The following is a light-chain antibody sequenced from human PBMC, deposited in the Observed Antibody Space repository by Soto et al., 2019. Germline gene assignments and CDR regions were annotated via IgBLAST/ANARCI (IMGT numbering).Light chain of an antibody. Sequence: QSALTQPPSASGSLGQSVTISCTGTTNDIGAYIYVSWYQQQAGKAPKLILYEVRKRPSGVPDRFSGSKSGIRASLIVSGLQAEDEATYHCSSSAGNNPLVVFGGGTKLTVL. V-gene: IGLV2-8*01. CDR3: SSSAGNNPLVV. CDR2: EVR. J-gene: IGLJ2*01. CDR1: TNDIGAYIY.